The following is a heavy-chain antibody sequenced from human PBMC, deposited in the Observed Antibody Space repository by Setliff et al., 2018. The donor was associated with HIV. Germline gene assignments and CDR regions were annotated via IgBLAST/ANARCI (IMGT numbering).Heavy chain of an antibody. CDR1: GYTFSSHD. CDR2: MNPKSGNS. J-gene: IGHJ6*02. Sequence: ASVKVSCKASGYTFSSHDINGVRQATGQGLEWMGWMNPKSGNSGYAQKFQGRVTMTRNTSISTAYMELRSLTSEDTAVYYCARFLPGYSSSWYFGYSYYGMDVWGQGTTVTVSS. V-gene: IGHV1-8*02. CDR3: ARFLPGYSSSWYFGYSYYGMDV. D-gene: IGHD6-13*01.